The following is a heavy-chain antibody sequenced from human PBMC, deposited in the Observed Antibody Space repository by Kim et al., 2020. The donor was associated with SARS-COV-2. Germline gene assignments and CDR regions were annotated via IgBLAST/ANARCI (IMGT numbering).Heavy chain of an antibody. V-gene: IGHV3-23*01. D-gene: IGHD2-15*01. J-gene: IGHJ4*02. Sequence: GGSLRLSCAASGITFSTSGMSWVRQAPGKALEWVSTITGSGDYTSYADSVRGRFTISRDNSKNMLYLQMNSLRAGDTAVYYCVKGINGPENYWGPGTLVT. CDR3: VKGINGPENY. CDR2: ITGSGDYT. CDR1: GITFSTSG.